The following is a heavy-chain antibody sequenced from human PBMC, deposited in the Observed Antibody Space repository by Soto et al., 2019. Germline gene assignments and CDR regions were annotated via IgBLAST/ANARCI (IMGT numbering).Heavy chain of an antibody. CDR1: GDSVSSNSAA. Sequence: SQTLSLTCAISGDSVSSNSAAWNWIRQSPSRGLEWLGRTYYRSKWYNDYTVSVKSRITINPDTSKNQLSLQLNSVTPEDTVVYYCARGGGSSSWAFDYWGQGTLVTVSS. V-gene: IGHV6-1*01. CDR3: ARGGGSSSWAFDY. CDR2: TYYRSKWYN. J-gene: IGHJ4*02. D-gene: IGHD6-6*01.